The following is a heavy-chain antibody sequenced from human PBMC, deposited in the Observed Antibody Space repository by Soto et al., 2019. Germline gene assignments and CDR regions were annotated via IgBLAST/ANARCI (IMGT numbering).Heavy chain of an antibody. J-gene: IGHJ5*02. CDR3: AREWELLLDP. V-gene: IGHV3-30-3*01. CDR2: ISYDGGNK. D-gene: IGHD1-26*01. CDR1: GFTFSSYA. Sequence: PGGSLRLSCAASGFTFSSYAMHWVRQAPGKGLEWVAVISYDGGNKYYADSVKGRFTISRDNSKNTLYLQLNSLRGEDTAVYYCAREWELLLDPWGQGTLVTVSS.